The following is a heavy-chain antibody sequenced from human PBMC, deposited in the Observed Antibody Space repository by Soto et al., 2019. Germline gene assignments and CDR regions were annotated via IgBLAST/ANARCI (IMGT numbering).Heavy chain of an antibody. J-gene: IGHJ6*02. D-gene: IGHD6-19*01. CDR2: ISYDGSNK. Sequence: GWSLRLSCAASGFTFSSYAMHWVRQAPGKGLEWVAVISYDGSNKYYADSVKGRFTISRDNSKNTLYLQMNSLRAEDTAVYYCARDMSSLSWDHYYYYGMDVWGQGTTVTVSS. CDR3: ARDMSSLSWDHYYYYGMDV. V-gene: IGHV3-30-3*01. CDR1: GFTFSSYA.